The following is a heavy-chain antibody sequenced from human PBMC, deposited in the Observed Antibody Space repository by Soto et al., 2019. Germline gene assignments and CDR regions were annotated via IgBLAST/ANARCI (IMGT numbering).Heavy chain of an antibody. Sequence: PGGSLRLSCAASGFMFSVYTMNWVRQAPGKGPEWISSIISDSSSIYHADSVKGRFTISRDNAKNSVDLQMNSLRDEDTVVYYCARSYYHDSSAYYYDYWGQGALVTVSS. D-gene: IGHD3-22*01. CDR3: ARSYYHDSSAYYYDY. V-gene: IGHV3-48*02. CDR1: GFMFSVYT. J-gene: IGHJ4*02. CDR2: IISDSSSI.